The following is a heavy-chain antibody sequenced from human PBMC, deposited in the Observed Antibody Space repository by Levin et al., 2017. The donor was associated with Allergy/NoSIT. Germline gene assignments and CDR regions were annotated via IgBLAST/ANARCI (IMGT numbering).Heavy chain of an antibody. CDR3: VTGNDPRKTGV. CDR2: VRESGTI. Sequence: TLSLTCKVSGGSISSPYWNWIRQSPGKGLEWIGHVRESGTIYYNPSLKSRVFISVDRSKNQFSLKLNSVTAADTGVYYGVTGNDPRKTGVWDKGTTVTVSS. CDR1: GGSISSPY. D-gene: IGHD3-16*01. J-gene: IGHJ6*03. V-gene: IGHV4-59*11.